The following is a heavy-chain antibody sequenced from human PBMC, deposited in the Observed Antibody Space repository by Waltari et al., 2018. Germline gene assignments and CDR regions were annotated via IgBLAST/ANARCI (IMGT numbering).Heavy chain of an antibody. J-gene: IGHJ6*02. D-gene: IGHD2-15*01. Sequence: QVQLVQSGAEVKKPGSSVKVSCKASGGTFSSYAISWVRQAPGQGLEWMGGIIPSFGTANYAQKFQGRVTITADESTSTAYMELSSLRSEDTAVYYCARGCKYGGSCHYGMDVRGQGTTVIVSS. V-gene: IGHV1-69*01. CDR1: GGTFSSYA. CDR2: IIPSFGTA. CDR3: ARGCKYGGSCHYGMDV.